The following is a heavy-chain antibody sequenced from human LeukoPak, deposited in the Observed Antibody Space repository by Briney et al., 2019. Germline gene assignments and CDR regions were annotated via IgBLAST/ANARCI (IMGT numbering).Heavy chain of an antibody. V-gene: IGHV4-38-2*02. CDR3: ANYGGMTTVTTGVK. Sequence: SETLSLTCTVSGYSISSGYYWGWIRQSPGKGLEWIGNIYRRGSTHYNPSLKSRVTISVDTSKNQFSLKLSSVTAADTAVYYCANYGGMTTVTTGVKWGQGTLVTVSS. J-gene: IGHJ4*02. D-gene: IGHD4-17*01. CDR1: GYSISSGYY. CDR2: IYRRGST.